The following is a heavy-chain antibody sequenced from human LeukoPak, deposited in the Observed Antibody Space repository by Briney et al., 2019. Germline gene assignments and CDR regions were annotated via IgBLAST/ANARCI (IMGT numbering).Heavy chain of an antibody. CDR3: ATQPGRGSPFKF. CDR2: ISAYNGYT. CDR1: GYTFSSYG. D-gene: IGHD2-8*02. Sequence: ASVKVSCKASGYTFSSYGISWVRQAPGQGLEWMGWISAYNGYTNYAQKFQGRVTLSTDTSTSTAYMELRSLRSDDTAVYYCATQPGRGSPFKFWGQGTLVTVSS. V-gene: IGHV1-18*04. J-gene: IGHJ4*02.